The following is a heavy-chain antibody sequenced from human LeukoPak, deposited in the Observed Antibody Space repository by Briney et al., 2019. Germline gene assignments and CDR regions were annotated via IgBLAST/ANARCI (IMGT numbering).Heavy chain of an antibody. V-gene: IGHV1-18*01. Sequence: GASVKVSCKASGYSFTSYGISWVRQAPGQGLEWMGWISTYNGNTIYAQNLQGRVTMNTDTSTSTAYMELRSLRSDDTAVYYCARESTVTTRSDFDYWGQGTLVTVSS. CDR2: ISTYNGNT. CDR3: ARESTVTTRSDFDY. J-gene: IGHJ4*02. CDR1: GYSFTSYG. D-gene: IGHD4-17*01.